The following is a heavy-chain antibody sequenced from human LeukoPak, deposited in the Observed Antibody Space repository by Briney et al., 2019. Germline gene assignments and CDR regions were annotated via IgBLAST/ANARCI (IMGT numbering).Heavy chain of an antibody. CDR2: IYTSGST. V-gene: IGHV4-4*07. J-gene: IGHJ3*02. D-gene: IGHD1-14*01. CDR1: RGSISSYY. Sequence: PSVTLSLTRTVSRGSISSYYWSWIRQPVCPGLVWIGRIYTSGSTNYNPSLKSRVTMSVDTSKNQFSLKLSSVTAADTAVYYCARVFKGAFDIWGQGTMVTVSS. CDR3: ARVFKGAFDI.